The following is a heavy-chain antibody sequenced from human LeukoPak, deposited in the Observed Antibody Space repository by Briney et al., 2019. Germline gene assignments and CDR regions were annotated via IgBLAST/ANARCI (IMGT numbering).Heavy chain of an antibody. D-gene: IGHD5-18*01. CDR2: IYTSGST. J-gene: IGHJ5*02. V-gene: IGHV4-4*07. CDR1: GGSISSYY. CDR3: ARGLGYSYESNWFDP. Sequence: SETLSLTCTVSGGSISSYYWSWIRQPAGKGLEWTGRIYTSGSTNYNPSLKSRVTMSVDTSKNQFSLKLSSVTAADTAVYYCARGLGYSYESNWFDPWGQGTLVAVSS.